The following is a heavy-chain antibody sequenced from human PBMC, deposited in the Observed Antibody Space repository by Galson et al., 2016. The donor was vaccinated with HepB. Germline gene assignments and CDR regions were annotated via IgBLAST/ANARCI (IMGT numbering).Heavy chain of an antibody. CDR3: ARARNLAMAGTSYYFDN. J-gene: IGHJ4*02. Sequence: SVKVSCKASGYTFTSYGVGWVRQAPGQGLEWMGWISAFNGGTVYAQNLQGRVTMTTDPATTTAYMEVRNLRSDDTAVYYCARARNLAMAGTSYYFDNWGQGTLITVSS. V-gene: IGHV1-18*01. CDR2: ISAFNGGT. D-gene: IGHD6-19*01. CDR1: GYTFTSYG.